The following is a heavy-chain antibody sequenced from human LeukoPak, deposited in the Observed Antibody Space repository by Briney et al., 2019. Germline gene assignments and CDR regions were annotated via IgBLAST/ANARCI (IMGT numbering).Heavy chain of an antibody. V-gene: IGHV4-39*07. CDR2: IYYRGSS. D-gene: IGHD3-9*01. CDR1: GGSISSSSYY. CDR3: ANMRANDYDILTGYYPYDY. Sequence: SETLSLTCTVSGGSISSSSYYWGWIRHPPGKGLGGIGSIYYRGSSYYNPSLKSRVTISVDTSKKQFSLKLSSVTAADTAVYYCANMRANDYDILTGYYPYDYWGQGTLVTVSS. J-gene: IGHJ4*02.